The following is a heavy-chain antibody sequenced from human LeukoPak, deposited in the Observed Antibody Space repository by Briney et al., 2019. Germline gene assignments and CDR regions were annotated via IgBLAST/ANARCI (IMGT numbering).Heavy chain of an antibody. V-gene: IGHV1-69*04. CDR2: IIPILGIA. J-gene: IGHJ6*03. Sequence: ASVKVSCKASGGTFSSYAISWVRQAPGQGLEWMGRIIPILGIANYAQKFQGRVTITADKSTSTAYMELSSLRSEDTAVYYCARSSGDYDFWSGYYKFAGYYMDVWGKGTTVTVSS. D-gene: IGHD3-3*01. CDR3: ARSSGDYDFWSGYYKFAGYYMDV. CDR1: GGTFSSYA.